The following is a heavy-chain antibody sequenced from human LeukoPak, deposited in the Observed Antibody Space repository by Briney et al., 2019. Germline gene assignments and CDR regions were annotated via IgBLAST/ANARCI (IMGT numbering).Heavy chain of an antibody. CDR3: ARGPARSSGSYYGRGFDY. V-gene: IGHV4-34*01. CDR2: INHSGST. Sequence: SETLSLTCAVYGGSFSGYYWSWIRQPPGKGLEWIGEINHSGSTNYNPSLKSRVTISVDTSKNQFSLKLSSVTAADTAVYYCARGPARSSGSYYGRGFDYWGQGTLVTVSS. J-gene: IGHJ4*02. CDR1: GGSFSGYY. D-gene: IGHD3-10*01.